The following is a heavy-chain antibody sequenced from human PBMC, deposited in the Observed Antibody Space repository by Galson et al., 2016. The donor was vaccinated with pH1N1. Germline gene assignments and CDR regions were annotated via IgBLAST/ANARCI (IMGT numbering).Heavy chain of an antibody. Sequence: SVKVSCKVSGYTVTELSMNWVRQAPGKGLEWMGGFDPEGDETVYAQRFEGRLTMTADASTDTAYMQLSNLRSEDTAVHGSDYGYYRYAFDVWGTGTTVAVSS. CDR1: GYTVTELS. CDR2: FDPEGDET. CDR3: DYGYYRYAFDV. V-gene: IGHV1-24*01. J-gene: IGHJ3*01. D-gene: IGHD3-22*01.